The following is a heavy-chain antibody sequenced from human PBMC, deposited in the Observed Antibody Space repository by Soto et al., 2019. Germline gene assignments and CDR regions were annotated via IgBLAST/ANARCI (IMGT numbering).Heavy chain of an antibody. CDR2: IWYDGSNK. J-gene: IGHJ6*02. Sequence: QVQLVESGGGVVQPGRSLRLSCAASGFTFSSYGMHWVRQAPGKGLEWVAVIWYDGSNKYYADSVKGRFTISRDNSQNTLCLQMDSLLAEGTAVYYCARDDPLEAVAAMDVWGQGTTVTVSS. D-gene: IGHD6-19*01. CDR1: GFTFSSYG. V-gene: IGHV3-33*01. CDR3: ARDDPLEAVAAMDV.